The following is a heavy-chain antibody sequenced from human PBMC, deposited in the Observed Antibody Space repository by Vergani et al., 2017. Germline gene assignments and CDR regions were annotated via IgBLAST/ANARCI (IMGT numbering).Heavy chain of an antibody. CDR2: IYYSGST. CDR3: ARDRYYDSSGYYYYGMDV. Sequence: QLQLQESGPGLVKPSETLSLTCTVSGGSLSSSSYYWGWIRQPPGKGLEWIGSIYYSGSTYYNPSLKSRVTISVDTSKNQFSLKLSSVTAADTAVYYCARDRYYDSSGYYYYGMDVWGQGTTVTVSS. J-gene: IGHJ6*02. V-gene: IGHV4-39*07. CDR1: GGSLSSSSYY. D-gene: IGHD3-22*01.